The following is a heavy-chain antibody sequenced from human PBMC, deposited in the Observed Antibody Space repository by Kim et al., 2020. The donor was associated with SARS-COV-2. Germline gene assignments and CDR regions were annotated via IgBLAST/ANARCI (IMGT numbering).Heavy chain of an antibody. J-gene: IGHJ4*02. Sequence: GGSLRLSCAASGFTFSSYAMHWVRQAPGKGLEWVAVISYDGSNKYYADSVKGRFTISRDNSKNTLYLQMNSLRAEDTAVYYCARDREIQLWLLLDYWGQGTLVTVSS. CDR1: GFTFSSYA. CDR2: ISYDGSNK. D-gene: IGHD5-18*01. CDR3: ARDREIQLWLLLDY. V-gene: IGHV3-30*04.